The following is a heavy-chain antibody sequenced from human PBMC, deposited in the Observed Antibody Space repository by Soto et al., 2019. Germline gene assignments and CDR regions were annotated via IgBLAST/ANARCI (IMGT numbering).Heavy chain of an antibody. Sequence: ASVKVSCKASGYTFTSYGMSWVRQAPGQRHKWIKWISAYNGNTNYAQKLKGRVTMTTDTSTSTAYMELRSLRSDDTAVYYCARDKYANYDFWSGPNYYYYGMDVWGQGTTVTVSS. CDR3: ARDKYANYDFWSGPNYYYYGMDV. CDR2: ISAYNGNT. D-gene: IGHD3-3*01. V-gene: IGHV1-18*01. J-gene: IGHJ6*02. CDR1: GYTFTSYG.